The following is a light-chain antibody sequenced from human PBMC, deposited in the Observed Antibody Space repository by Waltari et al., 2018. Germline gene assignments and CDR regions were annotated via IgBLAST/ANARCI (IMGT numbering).Light chain of an antibody. CDR3: QQCDDVPFT. CDR1: QDISNC. CDR2: DAS. J-gene: IGKJ3*01. Sequence: IQMTQSPTSLSASVGDRVTTTCQASQDISNCLNWYQQKPGRAPKLLIYDASILEPGVPSRLSGSGSGTHFSFTISGLQTDDIGTYFCQQCDDVPFTFGPGTKVEMK. V-gene: IGKV1-33*01.